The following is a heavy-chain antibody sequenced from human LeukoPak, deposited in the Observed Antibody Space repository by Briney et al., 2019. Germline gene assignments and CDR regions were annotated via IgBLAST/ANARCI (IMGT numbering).Heavy chain of an antibody. CDR2: ISAYNGNT. CDR1: GGTFSSYA. Sequence: ASVKVSCKASGGTFSSYAISWVRQAPGQGLEWMGWISAYNGNTNYAQKLQGRVTMTRDTSTSTAYMELRSLRSDDTAVYYCATSNAIWGQGTLVTVSS. J-gene: IGHJ4*02. CDR3: ATSNAI. V-gene: IGHV1-18*01.